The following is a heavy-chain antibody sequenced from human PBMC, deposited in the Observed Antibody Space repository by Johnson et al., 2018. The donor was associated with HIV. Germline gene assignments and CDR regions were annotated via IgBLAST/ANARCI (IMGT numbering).Heavy chain of an antibody. D-gene: IGHD2-15*01. V-gene: IGHV3-74*02. Sequence: VQLVESGGGLVQPGGSLRLSCAASGFTFINYWMHWVRQAPGKGLVWVSRMNADGKTTTYADSVKGRFTISRDNVKNTLYLQMNGLRADDTAVYYCAKVGGGGFDIWGQGTMVTVCS. CDR3: AKVGGGGFDI. J-gene: IGHJ3*02. CDR2: MNADGKTT. CDR1: GFTFINYW.